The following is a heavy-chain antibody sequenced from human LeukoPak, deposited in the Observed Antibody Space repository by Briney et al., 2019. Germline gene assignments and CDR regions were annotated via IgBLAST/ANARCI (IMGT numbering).Heavy chain of an antibody. CDR2: IDSSASSSGGIT. CDR3: AKYQGWIRGVMNAFDV. V-gene: IGHV3-23*01. Sequence: GGSLRLSCAASGFTFGTYAMAWVRRAPGKGPEWVSSIDSSASSSGGITYYADSVKGRLTISRDNSKNTVYLALNSLRADDTAVYYCAKYQGWIRGVMNAFDVWGQGTTVIVSA. J-gene: IGHJ3*01. D-gene: IGHD3-10*01. CDR1: GFTFGTYA.